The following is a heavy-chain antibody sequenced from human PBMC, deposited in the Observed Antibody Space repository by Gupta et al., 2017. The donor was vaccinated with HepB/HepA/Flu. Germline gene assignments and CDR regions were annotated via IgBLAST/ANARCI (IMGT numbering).Heavy chain of an antibody. CDR2: ILYDVSNE. CDR1: GFTFRSYA. CDR3: ARDKVNQAAAGYFDY. Sequence: QVQLVESGGGVVQPGRSLRLSCAVSGFTFRSYALHWVRQAPGKGLEWVAVILYDVSNELYADSVKGRFTISRDNSKNTLYLQMNSLRPEDTAVYYCARDKVNQAAAGYFDYWGQGTLVTVSS. D-gene: IGHD6-13*01. J-gene: IGHJ4*02. V-gene: IGHV3-30-3*01.